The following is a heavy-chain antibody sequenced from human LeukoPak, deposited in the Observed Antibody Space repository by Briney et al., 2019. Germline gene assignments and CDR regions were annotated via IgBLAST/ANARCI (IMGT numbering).Heavy chain of an antibody. CDR2: ISSSSSTI. Sequence: HPGGSLRLSCAAAGSTFSTYSMNWVRQAPGKGLGWVSYISSSSSTIYYAGSVKGRFTISRDNAKNSLYLQMNSLRAEDTAVYYCARAIAVADDFDYWGQGTLVTVSS. D-gene: IGHD6-19*01. CDR1: GSTFSTYS. V-gene: IGHV3-48*04. J-gene: IGHJ4*02. CDR3: ARAIAVADDFDY.